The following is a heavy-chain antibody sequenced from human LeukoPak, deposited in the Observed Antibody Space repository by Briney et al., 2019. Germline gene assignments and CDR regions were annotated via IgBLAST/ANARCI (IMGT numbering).Heavy chain of an antibody. CDR1: GFTFSSYA. CDR2: IRYDGSNK. CDR3: AMTLGGYYNPFDY. V-gene: IGHV3-30*02. D-gene: IGHD3-10*01. J-gene: IGHJ4*02. Sequence: PGGSLRLSCAASGFTFSSYAMSWVRQAPGKGLEWVAFIRYDGSNKYYADSVKGRFTISRDNSKNTLYLQMNSLRAEDTAVYYCAMTLGGYYNPFDYWGQGTLVTVSS.